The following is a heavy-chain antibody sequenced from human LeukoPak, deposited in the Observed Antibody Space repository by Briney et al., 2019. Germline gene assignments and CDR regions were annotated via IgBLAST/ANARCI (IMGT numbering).Heavy chain of an antibody. CDR2: IYSGGST. J-gene: IGHJ3*02. V-gene: IGHV3-53*01. CDR3: ARGAYGGGFDI. CDR1: GFTVSNNY. D-gene: IGHD3-10*01. Sequence: GGSLRLSCAASGFTVSNNYMNWVRQAPGKWLEWVSLIYSGGSTSHADSVKGRFSISRDNSNNTLYLQMNSLRAEDTAVYYCARGAYGGGFDIWGQGTKVTVSS.